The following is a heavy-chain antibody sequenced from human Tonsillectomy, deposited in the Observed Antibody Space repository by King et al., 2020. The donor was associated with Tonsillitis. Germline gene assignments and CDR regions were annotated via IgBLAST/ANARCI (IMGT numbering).Heavy chain of an antibody. V-gene: IGHV3-23*04. CDR3: AKDYYDSSGYSIPHGMDV. D-gene: IGHD3-22*01. CDR1: GFTFSSYA. CDR2: ISGSGGST. J-gene: IGHJ6*02. Sequence: VQLVESGGGLVQPGGSLRLSCAASGFTFSSYAMSWVRQAPGKGLEWVSVISGSGGSTYYADSVKGRFTISRDNSKNTLYLQMNSLRAEDTAVYYCAKDYYDSSGYSIPHGMDVWGQGTTVTVSS.